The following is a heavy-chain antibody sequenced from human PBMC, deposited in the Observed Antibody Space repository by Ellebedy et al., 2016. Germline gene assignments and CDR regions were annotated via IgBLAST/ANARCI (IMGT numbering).Heavy chain of an antibody. CDR3: AKSMPAGDRYFDL. Sequence: SETLSLXCAVSGGSFSANYWSWIRQSPGKGLEWIGEINHTGSTHFNPSLQSRVTMSVDTSKNHFSLKLNSVTAADTALYYCAKSMPAGDRYFDLWGRGTLVTVSS. J-gene: IGHJ2*01. D-gene: IGHD2/OR15-2a*01. V-gene: IGHV4-34*01. CDR2: INHTGST. CDR1: GGSFSANY.